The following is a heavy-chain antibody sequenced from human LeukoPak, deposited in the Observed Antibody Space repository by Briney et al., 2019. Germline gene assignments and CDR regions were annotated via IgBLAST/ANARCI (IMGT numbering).Heavy chain of an antibody. V-gene: IGHV3-21*01. Sequence: PGGSLRLSCAASGFTFSSYSMNWVRQAPGKGLEWVSSISSSSSYIYYADSVKGRFTISRDNAKNSLYLQMNSLRAEDTAVYYCASAPGRVRGVIISPDVWGQGTTVTVSS. CDR1: GFTFSSYS. J-gene: IGHJ6*02. CDR3: ASAPGRVRGVIISPDV. D-gene: IGHD3-10*01. CDR2: ISSSSSYI.